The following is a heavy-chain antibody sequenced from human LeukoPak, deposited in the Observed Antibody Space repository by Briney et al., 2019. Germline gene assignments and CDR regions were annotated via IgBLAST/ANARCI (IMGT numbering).Heavy chain of an antibody. CDR3: ATSARTYLGSSLDY. CDR2: ISSDASIT. Sequence: LSGGSLRLSCAASGFTFSTYWMHWVRQDPGKGLVWVSRISSDASITSYADPVKGRFTISRDNAKNTLYLQMNSLRAEDTALYYCATSARTYLGSSLDYWGQGTLVTVSS. CDR1: GFTFSTYW. D-gene: IGHD2-15*01. V-gene: IGHV3-74*01. J-gene: IGHJ4*02.